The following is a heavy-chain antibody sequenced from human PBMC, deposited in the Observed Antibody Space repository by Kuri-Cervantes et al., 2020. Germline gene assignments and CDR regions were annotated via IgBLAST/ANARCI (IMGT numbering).Heavy chain of an antibody. J-gene: IGHJ6*02. V-gene: IGHV3-21*01. Sequence: GESLKISCAASGFTFDDYGMNWVRQAPGKGLEWVSSISSSSSYIYYADSVKGRFTISRDNAKNSLYLQMNSLRAEDTAVYYCARLGSGGSRVDYYYYGMDVWGQGTTVTVSS. CDR2: ISSSSSYI. CDR3: ARLGSGGSRVDYYYYGMDV. D-gene: IGHD2-15*01. CDR1: GFTFDDYG.